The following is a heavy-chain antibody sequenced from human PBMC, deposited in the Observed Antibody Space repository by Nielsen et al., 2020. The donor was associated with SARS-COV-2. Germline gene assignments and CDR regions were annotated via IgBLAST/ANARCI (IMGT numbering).Heavy chain of an antibody. CDR2: IYSGGST. D-gene: IGHD3-3*01. V-gene: IGHV3-53*05. CDR3: ARDPSYPSILRFPYYFDY. Sequence: WIRQPPGKGLEWVSVIYSGGSTYYADSVKGRFTISRDNSKNTLYLQMNSLRAEDTAVYYCARDPSYPSILRFPYYFDYWGQGTLVTVSS. J-gene: IGHJ4*02.